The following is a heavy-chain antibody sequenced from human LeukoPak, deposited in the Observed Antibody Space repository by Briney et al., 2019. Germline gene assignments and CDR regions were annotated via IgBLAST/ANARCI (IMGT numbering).Heavy chain of an antibody. Sequence: SETLSLTCTVSGGSINRGDYYWSWIRQPPGRGLEWIGYIYHSGSTNYNPSLKSRVTISVDKSKNQFSLKLSSVTAADTAVYYCARGGRSPVEHRAMDYWGQGTLVTVSS. CDR1: GGSINRGDYY. J-gene: IGHJ4*02. V-gene: IGHV4-30-4*01. CDR2: IYHSGST. D-gene: IGHD2-2*01. CDR3: ARGGRSPVEHRAMDY.